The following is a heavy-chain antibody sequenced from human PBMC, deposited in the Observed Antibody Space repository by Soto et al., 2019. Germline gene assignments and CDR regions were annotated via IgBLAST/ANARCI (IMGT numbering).Heavy chain of an antibody. V-gene: IGHV3-23*01. D-gene: IGHD6-13*01. CDR2: ISGGTSST. J-gene: IGHJ4*02. CDR1: GFTFSSYA. CDR3: AKERWAAAGTPTLDS. Sequence: EVQLLESGGGLVQPGGSLRLSCAASGFTFSSYAMSWVRQAPGKGLEWVSAISGGTSSTYYADSVKGRFTISRDNSKNTLYLQMNSLRAEDTAGYYCAKERWAAAGTPTLDSWGQGTLVTVSS.